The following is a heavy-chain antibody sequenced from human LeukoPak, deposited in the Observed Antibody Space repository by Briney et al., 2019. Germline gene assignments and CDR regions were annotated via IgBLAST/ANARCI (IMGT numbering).Heavy chain of an antibody. V-gene: IGHV3-74*01. J-gene: IGHJ4*02. CDR2: INSDGSST. CDR3: ARGATGDRLGY. Sequence: TGGSLRLSCAASGFTFSSYWMHWVRQAPGKGLVWVSRINSDGSSTSYADSVKGRFTISRDNAKNTLYLQMNSLRAEDTAVYYCARGATGDRLGYLGQGSLVTVSS. CDR1: GFTFSSYW. D-gene: IGHD7-27*01.